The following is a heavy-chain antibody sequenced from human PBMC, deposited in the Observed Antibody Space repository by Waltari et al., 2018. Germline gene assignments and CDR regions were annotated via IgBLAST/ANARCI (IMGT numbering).Heavy chain of an antibody. V-gene: IGHV4-59*02. CDR2: TSYSEGP. CDR3: VRGGGFRWFDV. Sequence: QLQLQESGPGLVKSSETLSLTCTVTGDTVALYYWSWVRQSSGKTFEWLGYTSYSEGPKYEPGVQSRLTLARDTSKNHFFLSLRAVTAADTGVYFCVRGGGFRWFDVWGHGTLVSVPS. D-gene: IGHD2-15*01. CDR1: GDTVALYY. J-gene: IGHJ2*01.